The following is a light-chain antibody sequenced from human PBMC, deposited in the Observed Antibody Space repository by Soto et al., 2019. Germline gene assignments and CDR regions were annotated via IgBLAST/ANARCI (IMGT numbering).Light chain of an antibody. CDR2: EVN. CDR3: SSFSSSSTPYV. V-gene: IGLV2-14*01. Sequence: QSALTQPASVSGSPGQSITISCTGTSTDVGGYKYVSWYQQHPGTAPKLMIFEVNGRPSGVSDRFSGSKSGNTASRTISGLQPEDEADYYCSSFSSSSTPYVFGTGTKVTVL. CDR1: STDVGGYKY. J-gene: IGLJ1*01.